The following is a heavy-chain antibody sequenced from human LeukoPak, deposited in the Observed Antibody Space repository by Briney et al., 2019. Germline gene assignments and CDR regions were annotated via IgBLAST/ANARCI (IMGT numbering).Heavy chain of an antibody. V-gene: IGHV1-3*01. CDR2: INAGNGNT. D-gene: IGHD3-10*02. J-gene: IGHJ6*02. CDR3: ARLIGSGSYFPGPDYYYYGMDV. CDR1: GYTFTSYA. Sequence: ASVKVSCKASGYTFTSYAMHWVRQAPGQRLEWMGWINAGNGNTKYSQKFQGRVAITRDTSARTAYMELSSLRSEDTAVYYCARLIGSGSYFPGPDYYYYGMDVWGQETTVTVSS.